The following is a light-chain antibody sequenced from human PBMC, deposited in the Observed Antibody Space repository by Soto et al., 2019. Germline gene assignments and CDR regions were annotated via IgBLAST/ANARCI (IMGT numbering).Light chain of an antibody. J-gene: IGKJ2*03. V-gene: IGKV3-20*01. CDR2: AAS. CDR1: QSINSNV. Sequence: EIVLTQSPGTLSLSPGEGATLSCRASQSINSNVLAWYQHKVGQAPRLLIHAASIRATGMPDRFSGSGSGTDFILTISRLEPEDFAVYYCQQCGSSPMYSFGQGTKLEIK. CDR3: QQCGSSPMYS.